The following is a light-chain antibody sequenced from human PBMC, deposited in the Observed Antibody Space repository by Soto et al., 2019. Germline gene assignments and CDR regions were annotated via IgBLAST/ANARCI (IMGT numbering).Light chain of an antibody. CDR1: SSDVGRYDY. CDR2: DVT. Sequence: QSVLTQPRSVSGSPGQSVTISCTGTSSDVGRYDYVSWYQQYPGEAPKLIIYDVTERPSGVPDRFSGAKYGNTASLTISGLRAEDEAPYSCCSFAGSYSYVFGSGPKVTVL. J-gene: IGLJ1*01. V-gene: IGLV2-11*01. CDR3: CSFAGSYSYV.